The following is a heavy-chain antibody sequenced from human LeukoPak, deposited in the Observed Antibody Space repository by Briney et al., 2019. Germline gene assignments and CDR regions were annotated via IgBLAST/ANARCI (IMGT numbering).Heavy chain of an antibody. D-gene: IGHD2-2*01. Sequence: PGGSLRLSCAASGFTFSTYSMNWVRQAPGKGLEWVSYISSSSSTIYYADSVKGRFTIPRDNAKNSLYLQMNSLRAEDTALYYCAKTRSRDYYYGIDVWGQGTTVTVSS. V-gene: IGHV3-48*01. CDR2: ISSSSSTI. J-gene: IGHJ6*02. CDR3: AKTRSRDYYYGIDV. CDR1: GFTFSTYS.